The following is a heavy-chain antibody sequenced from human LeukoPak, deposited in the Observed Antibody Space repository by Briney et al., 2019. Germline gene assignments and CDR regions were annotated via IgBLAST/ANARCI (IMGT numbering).Heavy chain of an antibody. D-gene: IGHD1-26*01. CDR2: INSGGSWT. Sequence: GGSLRLSCAASGNYWMHWVRQAPGKGLVWVSHINSGGSWTGYADSVKGRFTISKDNAKNTLYLQMNSLRAEDTAVYYCARDRMVVGASFDYWGQGTLVTVSS. CDR1: GNYW. V-gene: IGHV3-74*01. J-gene: IGHJ4*02. CDR3: ARDRMVVGASFDY.